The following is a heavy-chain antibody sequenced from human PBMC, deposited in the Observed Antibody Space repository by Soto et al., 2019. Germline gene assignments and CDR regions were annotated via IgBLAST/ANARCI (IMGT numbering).Heavy chain of an antibody. J-gene: IGHJ4*02. D-gene: IGHD5-18*01. CDR1: GGSISSSNW. CDR3: ARDTKYSYGFNYFDY. Sequence: QVQLQESGPGLVKPSGTLSLTCAVSGGSISSSNWWSWVRQPPGKGLEWIGETYHSGSTKYNPSLKSRGTISVDKSKNQFSLKLSSVTAADTAVYYCARDTKYSYGFNYFDYWGQGTLVTVSS. V-gene: IGHV4-4*02. CDR2: TYHSGST.